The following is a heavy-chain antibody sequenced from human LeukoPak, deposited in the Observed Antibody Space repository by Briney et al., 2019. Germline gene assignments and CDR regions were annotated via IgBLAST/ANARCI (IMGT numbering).Heavy chain of an antibody. Sequence: GGSLRLSCAASGFTFSSYAMHWVRQAPGKGLELVAVISYDGSNKYYADSVKGRFTISRDNSKNTLYLQMNSLRAEDTAVYYCAKSVGSGSPTPDYWGQGTLVTVSS. CDR3: AKSVGSGSPTPDY. CDR1: GFTFSSYA. D-gene: IGHD3-10*01. V-gene: IGHV3-30-3*02. J-gene: IGHJ4*02. CDR2: ISYDGSNK.